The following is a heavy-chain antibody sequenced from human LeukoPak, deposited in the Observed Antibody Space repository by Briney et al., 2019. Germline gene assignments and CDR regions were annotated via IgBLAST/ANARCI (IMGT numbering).Heavy chain of an antibody. CDR3: ARLPTFYYDSSGYHYDY. Sequence: PGGSLRLSCAASGFTFGTSAMSWVRQAPGRGLEWASSTAGSGISKDYADSVKGRFTISKDKSKNTLYLQMDNLRAEDTGVYFCARLPTFYYDSSGYHYDYWGQGTLVTVSS. CDR2: TAGSGISK. D-gene: IGHD3-22*01. J-gene: IGHJ4*02. CDR1: GFTFGTSA. V-gene: IGHV3-23*01.